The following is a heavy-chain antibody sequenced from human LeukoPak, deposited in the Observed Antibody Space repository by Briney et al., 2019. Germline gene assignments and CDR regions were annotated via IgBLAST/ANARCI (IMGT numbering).Heavy chain of an antibody. J-gene: IGHJ4*02. CDR3: AREVAVAGTGIDY. CDR2: ISSSGSTK. V-gene: IGHV3-48*04. CDR1: GITFSSYG. D-gene: IGHD6-19*01. Sequence: GGSLRLSCAVSGITFSSYGMSWVRQAPGKGLEWVSYISSSGSTKYYADSVKGRFTISRDNAKNSLSLQMNSLRAEDTAVYYCAREVAVAGTGIDYWGQGTLVTVSS.